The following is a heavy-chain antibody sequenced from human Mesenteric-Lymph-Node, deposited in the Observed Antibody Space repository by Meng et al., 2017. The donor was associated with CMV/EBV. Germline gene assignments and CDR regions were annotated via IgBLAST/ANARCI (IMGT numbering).Heavy chain of an antibody. J-gene: IGHJ6*02. V-gene: IGHV3-21*01. CDR1: GFTFSSYS. D-gene: IGHD3-10*01. CDR3: ARGRLSEGRWFGETPYYYGMDV. Sequence: GGSLRLSCAASGFTFSSYSMNWVRQAPGKGLEWVSSISSSSSYIYYADSVKGRFTISRDNAKNSLYLQMNSLRAEDTAVYYCARGRLSEGRWFGETPYYYGMDVWGQGTTVTVSS. CDR2: ISSSSSYI.